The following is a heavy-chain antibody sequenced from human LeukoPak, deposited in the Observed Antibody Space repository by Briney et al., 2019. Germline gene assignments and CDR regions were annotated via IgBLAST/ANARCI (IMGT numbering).Heavy chain of an antibody. D-gene: IGHD4-11*01. V-gene: IGHV3-23*01. Sequence: GRSLRLSCAASGFTFSSYVMNWVRQAPGRGLEWVSSISSRGGSSYYADSVKGRFTFSRDNSKNTLYLQMNSLRAEDTAVYYCAKGEMTTATPFDYWGQGTLVTVSS. CDR3: AKGEMTTATPFDY. CDR2: ISSRGGSS. J-gene: IGHJ4*02. CDR1: GFTFSSYV.